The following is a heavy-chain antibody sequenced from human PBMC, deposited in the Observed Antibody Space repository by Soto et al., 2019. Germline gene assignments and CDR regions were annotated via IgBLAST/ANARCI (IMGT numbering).Heavy chain of an antibody. Sequence: ASVKVSCQVSGYTLTELSMHWVRQAPGKGLEWMGGFDPEDGETIYAQKFQGRVTMTEDTSTDTAYMELSSLRSEDTAVYYCVQLLWFGEFRYYYYGMDVWGQGTTVTVSS. J-gene: IGHJ6*02. V-gene: IGHV1-24*01. CDR2: FDPEDGET. CDR3: VQLLWFGEFRYYYYGMDV. CDR1: GYTLTELS. D-gene: IGHD3-10*01.